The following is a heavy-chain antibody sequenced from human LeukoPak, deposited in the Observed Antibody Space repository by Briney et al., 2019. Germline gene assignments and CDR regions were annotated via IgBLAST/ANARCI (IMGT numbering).Heavy chain of an antibody. CDR1: GYTFTSYY. J-gene: IGHJ5*02. CDR3: ARDLGEYHQLGYNWFDP. CDR2: INPNSGGT. D-gene: IGHD3-16*01. Sequence: ASVKVSCKASGYTFTSYYMHWLRQAPGQGLEWMGWINPNSGGTNYAQKFQGRVTMTRDTSISTAYMELSRLRSDDTAVYYCARDLGEYHQLGYNWFDPWGQETLVTVSS. V-gene: IGHV1-2*02.